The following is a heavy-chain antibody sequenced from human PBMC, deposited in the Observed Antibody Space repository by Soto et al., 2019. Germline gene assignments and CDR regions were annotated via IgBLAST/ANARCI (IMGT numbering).Heavy chain of an antibody. D-gene: IGHD2-2*01. CDR2: ISYGGTYK. Sequence: GGSLRLSCAASGFMFSIYGIHWVRQAPGRGLEWVAVISYGGTYKYYADSVKGRFTLSRDNSENTVSLQMNSLRPEDTAVYYCAKQYTDLVIGAFDVWGPGAMVTVSS. CDR1: GFMFSIYG. CDR3: AKQYTDLVIGAFDV. J-gene: IGHJ3*01. V-gene: IGHV3-30*18.